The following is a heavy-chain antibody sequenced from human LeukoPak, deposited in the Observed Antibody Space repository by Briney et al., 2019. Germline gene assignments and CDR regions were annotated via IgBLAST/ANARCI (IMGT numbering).Heavy chain of an antibody. CDR2: IYTSGST. J-gene: IGHJ6*03. D-gene: IGHD4/OR15-4a*01. CDR1: GGSISSYY. Sequence: KPSETLSLTCTVSGGSISSYYWSWIRQPAGKGLEWIGRIYTSGSTNYNPSLKSRVTMSVDTSKNQFSLKLSSVTAADTAVYYCARLGARGYYYYYMDVWGKGTTVTVSS. CDR3: ARLGARGYYYYYMDV. V-gene: IGHV4-4*07.